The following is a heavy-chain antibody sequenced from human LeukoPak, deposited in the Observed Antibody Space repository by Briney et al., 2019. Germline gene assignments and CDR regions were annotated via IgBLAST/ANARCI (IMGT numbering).Heavy chain of an antibody. V-gene: IGHV4-31*03. CDR2: IYYSGST. CDR3: ARGTVTGFDY. Sequence: SETLSLTCTVSGGSISSGGYYWSWIRQHSGNGLEWIGYIYYSGSTYYNPSLKSRVTISVDTSKNQFSLKLSSVTAADTAVYYCARGTVTGFDYWGQGTLVTVSS. J-gene: IGHJ4*02. CDR1: GGSISSGGYY. D-gene: IGHD4-17*01.